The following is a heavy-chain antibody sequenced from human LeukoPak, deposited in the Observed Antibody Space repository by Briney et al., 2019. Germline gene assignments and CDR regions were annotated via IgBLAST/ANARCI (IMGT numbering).Heavy chain of an antibody. J-gene: IGHJ5*02. Sequence: SETLSLTCTVSGGSISSYYWSWIRQPPGKGLEWIGYIYYSGSTNYNPSLKSRVSISVDTSKNQFSLKLSSVTAADTAVYYCARHVYDILTGSILGFDPWGQGTLVTVSS. CDR1: GGSISSYY. CDR2: IYYSGST. CDR3: ARHVYDILTGSILGFDP. D-gene: IGHD3-9*01. V-gene: IGHV4-59*08.